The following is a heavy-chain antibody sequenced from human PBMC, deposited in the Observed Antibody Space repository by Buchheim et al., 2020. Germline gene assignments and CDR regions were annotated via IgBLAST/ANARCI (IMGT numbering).Heavy chain of an antibody. Sequence: EVQLVESGGGLVKPGGSLRLSCAASGFTFSSYSMNWVRQAPGKGLEWVSSITSSSSYIYYADSVKGRFPISRDNAKHSLYLQMNSLRAEDTAVYFCAPYCSGGSCYSLDYWGQGTL. CDR3: APYCSGGSCYSLDY. D-gene: IGHD2-15*01. J-gene: IGHJ4*02. V-gene: IGHV3-21*01. CDR2: ITSSSSYI. CDR1: GFTFSSYS.